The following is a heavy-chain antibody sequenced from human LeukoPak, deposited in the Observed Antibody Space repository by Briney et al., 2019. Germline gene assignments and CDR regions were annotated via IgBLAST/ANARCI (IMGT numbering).Heavy chain of an antibody. D-gene: IGHD3-22*01. V-gene: IGHV3-23*01. Sequence: GGSLRLSCAASGFTFDDYAMHWVRQAPGKGLEWVSAISGSGGSTYYADSVKGRFTISRDNSKNTLYLQMNSLRAEDTAVYYCARDIPYYYDSNAGLDYWGQGTLVTASS. CDR2: ISGSGGST. CDR1: GFTFDDYA. J-gene: IGHJ4*02. CDR3: ARDIPYYYDSNAGLDY.